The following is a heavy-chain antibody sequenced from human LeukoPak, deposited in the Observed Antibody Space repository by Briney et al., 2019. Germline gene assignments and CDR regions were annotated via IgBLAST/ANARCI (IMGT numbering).Heavy chain of an antibody. V-gene: IGHV4-31*03. J-gene: IGHJ4*02. CDR2: IYYSGST. D-gene: IGHD6-19*01. CDR1: GGSISSGGYY. Sequence: SQTLSLTCTVSGGSISSGGYYWSWIRQHPGKGLEWIGYIYYSGSTYYNPSLKSRVTISVDTSKNQFSLKPSSVTAADTAVYYCARFPVAVAGLDYWGQGTLVTVSS. CDR3: ARFPVAVAGLDY.